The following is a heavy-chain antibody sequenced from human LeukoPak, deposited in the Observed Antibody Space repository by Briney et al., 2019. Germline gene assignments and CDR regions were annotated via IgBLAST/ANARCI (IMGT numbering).Heavy chain of an antibody. CDR2: ICGSSGST. Sequence: GGSLRLSCAASTFTLSTYGMSWVRQAPGKGLEWVSAICGSSGSTHYADSVKGRFTISRDDSKNTLYLHMNSLRAEDTAIYYCAKGQYGGHSLIEYWGQGTLVTVSS. CDR3: AKGQYGGHSLIEY. CDR1: TFTLSTYG. J-gene: IGHJ4*02. D-gene: IGHD4-23*01. V-gene: IGHV3-23*01.